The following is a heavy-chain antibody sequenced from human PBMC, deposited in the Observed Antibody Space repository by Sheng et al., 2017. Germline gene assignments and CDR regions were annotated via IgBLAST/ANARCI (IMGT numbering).Heavy chain of an antibody. CDR3: AREGIASDIPTPYFMDV. J-gene: IGHJ6*03. D-gene: IGHD6-13*01. V-gene: IGHV3-33*01. Sequence: QVQLVESGGGVVQPGRSLRLSCAASGFTFSTYGMHWVRQAPGKGLEWVAVIWYDGSEKYYADSVKGRFTISRDNSKNTVYLQMNSLRAEDTAVYYCAREGIASDIPTPYFMDVWGQGTTVTVSS. CDR1: GFTFSTYG. CDR2: IWYDGSEK.